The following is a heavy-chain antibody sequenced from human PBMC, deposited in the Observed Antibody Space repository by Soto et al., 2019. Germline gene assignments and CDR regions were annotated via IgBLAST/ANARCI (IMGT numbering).Heavy chain of an antibody. Sequence: PGGSLRLSCAASGFTFSSYAMSWVRQAPGKGLEWVSAISGSGGSTYYADSVKGRFTISRDNSKNTLYLQMNSLRAEDTAVYYCAKVPAVSDYSRYSGYWGQGTLVTVSS. CDR2: ISGSGGST. CDR3: AKVPAVSDYSRYSGY. CDR1: GFTFSSYA. D-gene: IGHD3-10*01. J-gene: IGHJ4*02. V-gene: IGHV3-23*01.